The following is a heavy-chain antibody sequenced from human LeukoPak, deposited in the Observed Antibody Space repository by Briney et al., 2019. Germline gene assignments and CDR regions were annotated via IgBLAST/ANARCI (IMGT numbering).Heavy chain of an antibody. Sequence: SETLSLTCAVYGGSFSGYYWSWLRQPPGKGLEWIGEINHSGSTNYNPSLKSRVTISVDTSKNQFSLKLSSVTAADTAVYYCARGGYYYGSGSYLYYFDYWGQGTLVTVSS. D-gene: IGHD3-10*01. V-gene: IGHV4-34*01. CDR3: ARGGYYYGSGSYLYYFDY. J-gene: IGHJ4*02. CDR2: INHSGST. CDR1: GGSFSGYY.